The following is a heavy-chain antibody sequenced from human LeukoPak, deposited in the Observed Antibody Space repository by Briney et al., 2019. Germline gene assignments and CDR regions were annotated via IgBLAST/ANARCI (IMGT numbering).Heavy chain of an antibody. V-gene: IGHV5-10-1*01. CDR3: ARLEDVVVVPAAANDC. CDR1: RSSSTSYR. CDR2: IGPSDSYT. D-gene: IGHD2-2*01. J-gene: IGHJ4*02. Sequence: SIKFSSKSSRSSSTSYRINWVRQMPGDPLEGMGRIGPSDSYTNYSQTFQRHVPISAAKSTSTAYLPLSRRNASATATYYCARLEDVVVVPAAANDCWGQGTLVTVSS.